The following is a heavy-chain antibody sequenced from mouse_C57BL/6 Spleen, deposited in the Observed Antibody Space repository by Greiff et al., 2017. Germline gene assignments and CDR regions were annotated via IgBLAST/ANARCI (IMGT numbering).Heavy chain of an antibody. J-gene: IGHJ1*03. V-gene: IGHV1-82*01. Sequence: VMLVESGPELVKPGASVKISCKASGYAFSSSWMNWVKQRPGKGLEWIGRIYPGDGDTNYNGKFKGKATLTADKSSSTAYMQLSSLTSEDSAVYFCAKYYGRGYFDVWGTGTTVTVSS. CDR1: GYAFSSSW. CDR2: IYPGDGDT. CDR3: AKYYGRGYFDV. D-gene: IGHD1-1*01.